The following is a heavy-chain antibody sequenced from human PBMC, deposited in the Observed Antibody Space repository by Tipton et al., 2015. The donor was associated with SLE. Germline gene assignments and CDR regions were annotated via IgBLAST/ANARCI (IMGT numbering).Heavy chain of an antibody. Sequence: LRLSCTVSGDSITTYYWSWIRQSAGKGLEWLGRIYTSGSTNLNPSLKGRLTMSVDTSKNQFSLTLNSVTAADTAVYYCARGGWFDAWGQGTLVTVSS. V-gene: IGHV4-4*07. CDR1: GDSITTYY. J-gene: IGHJ5*02. CDR2: IYTSGST. CDR3: ARGGWFDA.